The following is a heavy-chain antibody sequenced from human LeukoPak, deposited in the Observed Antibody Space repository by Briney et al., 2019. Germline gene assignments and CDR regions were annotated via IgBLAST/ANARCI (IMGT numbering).Heavy chain of an antibody. Sequence: ASVTVSCMASGYTFTSYAMHWVRQAPGQRLEWMGWINAGNGNTKYSRKFQGRVTITRDTSASTAYMELSSLRSEDTAVYYCARQQRRNTMIVVALDYWGQGTLVTVSS. V-gene: IGHV1-3*01. J-gene: IGHJ4*02. CDR1: GYTFTSYA. CDR3: ARQQRRNTMIVVALDY. D-gene: IGHD3-22*01. CDR2: INAGNGNT.